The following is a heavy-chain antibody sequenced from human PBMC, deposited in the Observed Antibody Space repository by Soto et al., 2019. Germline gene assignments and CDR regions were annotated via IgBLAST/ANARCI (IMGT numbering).Heavy chain of an antibody. CDR3: AKSDSSFPKYNYYGLDA. CDR1: GVSISSTTW. J-gene: IGHJ6*02. V-gene: IGHV4-4*02. D-gene: IGHD4-4*01. Sequence: TLSLTCAVSGVSISSTTWWSWVRQSPGKGLEWIGDIYHTGSASYNPSLRGRLTISLDKSKNHFSLTLRSMTAADTAIYYCAKSDSSFPKYNYYGLDAWGPGTTVTVSS. CDR2: IYHTGSA.